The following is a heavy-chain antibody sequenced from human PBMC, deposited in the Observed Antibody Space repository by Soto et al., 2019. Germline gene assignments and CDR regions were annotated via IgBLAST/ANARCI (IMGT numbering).Heavy chain of an antibody. V-gene: IGHV3-9*01. Sequence: PGGSLRLSCAASVFTFDEYAMHCVRQCPGRGLEWVSGISWNSGNIGYADSVKGRFTISRDNDKNSLYLQMRSLRVEDTALYYCTKSKEGGWQLHPGFHQWGQGTQVTVSS. CDR2: ISWNSGNI. CDR3: TKSKEGGWQLHPGFHQ. D-gene: IGHD2-15*01. CDR1: VFTFDEYA. J-gene: IGHJ4*02.